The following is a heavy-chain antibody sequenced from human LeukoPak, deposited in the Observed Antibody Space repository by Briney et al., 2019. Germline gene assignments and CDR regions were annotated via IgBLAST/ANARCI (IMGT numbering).Heavy chain of an antibody. Sequence: GGSLRLSCAASGFTVSTTSMSWVRQAPGKGLEWVANIKQDGSEKHYVDSVKGRFTISRDNAKNSLYLQMDSLRAEDTAVYYCARYPGDFYFDYWGQGTLVTVSS. CDR1: GFTVSTTS. D-gene: IGHD2-21*02. V-gene: IGHV3-7*04. CDR2: IKQDGSEK. CDR3: ARYPGDFYFDY. J-gene: IGHJ4*02.